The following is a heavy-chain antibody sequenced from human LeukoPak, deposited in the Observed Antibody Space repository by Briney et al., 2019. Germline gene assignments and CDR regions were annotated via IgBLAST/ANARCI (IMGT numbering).Heavy chain of an antibody. D-gene: IGHD5-12*01. CDR2: ISAYNGNT. Sequence: ASVKVSCKASGYTFTNYAISWVRQAPGQGLEWVGWISAYNGNTNYAQKLQGRVTMTTDTSTSTAYMDLRSLRSDDTAVYYCARVRNSGFRYVDSWGQGPLVTVSS. J-gene: IGHJ4*02. CDR3: ARVRNSGFRYVDS. V-gene: IGHV1-18*01. CDR1: GYTFTNYA.